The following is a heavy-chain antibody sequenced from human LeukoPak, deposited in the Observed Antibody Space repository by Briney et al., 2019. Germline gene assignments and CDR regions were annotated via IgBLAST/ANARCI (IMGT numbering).Heavy chain of an antibody. CDR2: IYSGGST. Sequence: PGGSLRLSCAASGFTFSSYTMSWVRQAPGKGLEWVSVIYSGGSTYYADSVKGRFTISRDNSKNTLYLQMNSLRAEDTAVYYCARKYYDSSAFDAFDIWGQGTMVTVSS. CDR3: ARKYYDSSAFDAFDI. CDR1: GFTFSSYT. J-gene: IGHJ3*02. D-gene: IGHD3-22*01. V-gene: IGHV3-53*01.